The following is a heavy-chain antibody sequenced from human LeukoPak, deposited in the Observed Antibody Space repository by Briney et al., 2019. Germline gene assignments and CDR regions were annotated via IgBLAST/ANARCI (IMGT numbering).Heavy chain of an antibody. CDR2: IIPIFGTA. Sequence: SVKVSCKASGGTFSSYAISWVRQAPGRGLEWMGGIIPIFGTANYAQKFQGRVTITTDESTSTAYMELSSLRSEDTAVYYCARVRFVSIAARQYWFDPWGQGTLVTVSS. J-gene: IGHJ5*02. V-gene: IGHV1-69*05. D-gene: IGHD6-6*01. CDR3: ARVRFVSIAARQYWFDP. CDR1: GGTFSSYA.